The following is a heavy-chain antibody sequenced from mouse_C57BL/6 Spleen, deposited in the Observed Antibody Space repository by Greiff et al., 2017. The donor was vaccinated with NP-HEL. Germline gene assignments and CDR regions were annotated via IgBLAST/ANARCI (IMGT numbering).Heavy chain of an antibody. CDR3: ARTIYYGSSGFAY. D-gene: IGHD1-1*01. V-gene: IGHV1-69*01. CDR2: IDPSDSYT. CDR1: GYTFTSYW. J-gene: IGHJ3*01. Sequence: QVQLQQSGAELVMPGASVKLSCKASGYTFTSYWMHWVKQRPGQGLEWIGEIDPSDSYTNYNQKFKGKSTLTVDKSSSTAYMQLSSLTSEDSAVYYCARTIYYGSSGFAYWGQGTLVTVSA.